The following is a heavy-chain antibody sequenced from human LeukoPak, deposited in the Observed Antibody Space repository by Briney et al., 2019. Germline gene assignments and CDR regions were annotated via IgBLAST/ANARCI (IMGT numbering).Heavy chain of an antibody. CDR1: GYTFTGYY. CDR2: INPNSGGT. D-gene: IGHD3-10*01. CDR3: ARDTDIGEFLLFDY. Sequence: GASVKVSCKASGYTFTGYYMHWVRQAPGQGLEWMGWINPNSGGTNYAQKFQGRVTMPRDTSISTAYMERRRLRSDDTAVYYCARDTDIGEFLLFDYWGQGNMVTVS. J-gene: IGHJ4*02. V-gene: IGHV1-2*02.